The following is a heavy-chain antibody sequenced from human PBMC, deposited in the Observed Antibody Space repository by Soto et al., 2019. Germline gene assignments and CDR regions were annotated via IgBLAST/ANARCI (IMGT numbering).Heavy chain of an antibody. CDR3: AKRSPYSTGWYSPIFDY. V-gene: IGHV3-23*01. D-gene: IGHD6-13*01. Sequence: GGSLRLSCAASGCSFSDYAMTWVRQAPGKGLEWVSVISESGGSTHYAESVRGRFTISRDNSENTLYLRMNSLRDDDTAVYFCAKRSPYSTGWYSPIFDYWGQGALVTVSS. J-gene: IGHJ4*02. CDR1: GCSFSDYA. CDR2: ISESGGST.